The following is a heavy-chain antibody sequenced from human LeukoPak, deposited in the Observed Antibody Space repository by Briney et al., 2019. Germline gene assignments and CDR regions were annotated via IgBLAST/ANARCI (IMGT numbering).Heavy chain of an antibody. CDR2: IRYDGSNK. V-gene: IGHV3-30*02. CDR1: GFTFSSYG. J-gene: IGHJ4*02. CDR3: GREIEAPGKTLDY. Sequence: GGSLRFSCAASGFTFSSYGMHWVRQAPGKGLEWVAFIRYDGSNKYYADSVKGRFAISRDNSKNTLYLQMNSLRAEDTAVYYCGREIEAPGKTLDYWGQGTLVTVSS.